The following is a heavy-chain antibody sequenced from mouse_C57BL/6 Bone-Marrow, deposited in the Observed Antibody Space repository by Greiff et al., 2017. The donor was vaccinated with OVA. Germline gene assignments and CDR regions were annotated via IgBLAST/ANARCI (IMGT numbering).Heavy chain of an antibody. V-gene: IGHV1-59*01. J-gene: IGHJ3*01. Sequence: QVQLQQSGAELVRPGTSVKLSCKASGYTFTSYWMHWVKQRPGQGLECIGVIDPSDSYTHYNQKFKGKATLTVDTSSSTAYMPLSSLTSEDSAVYYCARRGTTAPFAYWGQGTLVTVSA. CDR3: ARRGTTAPFAY. CDR1: GYTFTSYW. D-gene: IGHD1-2*01. CDR2: IDPSDSYT.